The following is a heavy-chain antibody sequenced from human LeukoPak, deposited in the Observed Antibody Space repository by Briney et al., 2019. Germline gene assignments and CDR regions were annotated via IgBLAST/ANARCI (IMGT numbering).Heavy chain of an antibody. D-gene: IGHD6-13*01. Sequence: GGSLRPSCVVSGFTFSNYWMSWIRQAPGKGLEWVANMKEDGSEKYYVDSAKGRFTISRDNAKNSLYLQMNSLRAEDTAVYYCARDRRGRSRYFLDYWGQGTLVTVSS. CDR3: ARDRRGRSRYFLDY. J-gene: IGHJ4*02. V-gene: IGHV3-7*01. CDR1: GFTFSNYW. CDR2: MKEDGSEK.